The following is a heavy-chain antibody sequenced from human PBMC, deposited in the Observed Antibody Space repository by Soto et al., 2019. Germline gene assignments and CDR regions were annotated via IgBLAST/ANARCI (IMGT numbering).Heavy chain of an antibody. CDR1: GGTFSSYA. D-gene: IGHD2-15*01. V-gene: IGHV1-69*13. CDR2: IIPIFGTA. CDR3: AREEAGSGGSCPIPLDY. Sequence: SVKVSCKASGGTFSSYAISWVRQAPGQGLEWMGGIIPIFGTANYAQKFQDRVTITADESTSTAYMEPSSLRSEDTAGYYCAREEAGSGGSCPIPLDYWGQGTLVTVSS. J-gene: IGHJ4*02.